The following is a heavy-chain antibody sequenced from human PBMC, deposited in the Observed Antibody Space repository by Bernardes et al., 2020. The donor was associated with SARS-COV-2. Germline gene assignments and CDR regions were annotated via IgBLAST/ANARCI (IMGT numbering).Heavy chain of an antibody. CDR2: IKAGDGDT. J-gene: IGHJ6*02. D-gene: IGHD1-26*01. CDR3: AGETVVGPTDGLDV. Sequence: VKVTRKASGNTFLKYAIHWVRQAPGQQLEWMGWIKAGDGDTRYSHKFQGRVAISRDTSANIVYLDLTRLTSEDTSLYYCAGETVVGPTDGLDVWGQGTTVTVS. CDR1: GNTFLKYA. V-gene: IGHV1-3*01.